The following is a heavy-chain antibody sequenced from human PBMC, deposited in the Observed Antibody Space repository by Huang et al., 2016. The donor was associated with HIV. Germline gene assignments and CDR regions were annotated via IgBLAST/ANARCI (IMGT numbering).Heavy chain of an antibody. J-gene: IGHJ5*02. V-gene: IGHV4-61*09. CDR2: FFTRWTT. Sequence: QVQLEESGPGLVKPSQTLSLTCTVSGVSISSGLYFWSWIRQPAGKGLEWIGHFFTRWTTNDNPAPRSRVTISVDTSKNQFSLNLTAVTAADTAVYYCARDYSGSYNPEYNWFDPWGRGTLVTVSS. D-gene: IGHD6-19*01. CDR1: GVSISSGLYF. CDR3: ARDYSGSYNPEYNWFDP.